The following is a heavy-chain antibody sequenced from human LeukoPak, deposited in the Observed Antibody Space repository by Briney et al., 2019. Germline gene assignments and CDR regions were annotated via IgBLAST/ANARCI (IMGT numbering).Heavy chain of an antibody. Sequence: GASVTVSCKASGYTFTSYGISWVRQAPGQGLEWMGWISAYNGNTNYAQKLQGRVTMTTDTSTSTAYMELRSLRSEDMAVYYCARSYGGQWWAENWFDPWGQGTLVTVSS. J-gene: IGHJ5*02. D-gene: IGHD4-23*01. CDR1: GYTFTSYG. V-gene: IGHV1-18*03. CDR3: ARSYGGQWWAENWFDP. CDR2: ISAYNGNT.